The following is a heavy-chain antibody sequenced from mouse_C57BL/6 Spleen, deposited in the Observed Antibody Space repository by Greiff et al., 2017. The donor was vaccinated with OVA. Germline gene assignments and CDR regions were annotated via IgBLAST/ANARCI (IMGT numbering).Heavy chain of an antibody. CDR2: IDPSDSYT. J-gene: IGHJ1*03. CDR3: ARRGLYYGTLLGFDV. D-gene: IGHD1-1*01. CDR1: GYTFTSYW. Sequence: QVQLQQSGAELVRPGTSVKLSCKASGYTFTSYWMHWVKQRPGQGLEWIGVIDPSDSYTNYNQKFKGKATLTVDTSSSTAYMQLSSLTSEDSAVYYCARRGLYYGTLLGFDVWGTGTTVTVSS. V-gene: IGHV1-59*01.